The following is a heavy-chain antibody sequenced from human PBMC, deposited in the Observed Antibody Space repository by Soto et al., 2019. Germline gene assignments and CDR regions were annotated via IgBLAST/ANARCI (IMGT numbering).Heavy chain of an antibody. CDR2: ISYDGSNK. CDR1: GFTFSSYA. D-gene: IGHD6-6*01. CDR3: ARDRARAIAARGALDY. Sequence: QVQLVESGGGVVQPGRSLRLSCAASGFTFSSYAMHWVRQAPGKGLEWVAVISYDGSNKYYADSVKGRFTISRDNSKNTLYLQMNSPRAEDTAVYYCARDRARAIAARGALDYWGQGTLVTVSS. V-gene: IGHV3-30-3*01. J-gene: IGHJ4*02.